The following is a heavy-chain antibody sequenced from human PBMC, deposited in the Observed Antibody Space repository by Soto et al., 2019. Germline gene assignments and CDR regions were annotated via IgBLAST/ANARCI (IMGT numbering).Heavy chain of an antibody. D-gene: IGHD1-26*01. V-gene: IGHV3-30*18. Sequence: QVQLVESGGGVVQPGRSLRLSCAASGFTFSSYGMHWVRQAPGKGLEWVAVISYDGSNKYYADSVKGRFTISRDNSKNTLYLQMNSLSAEDTAVYYCAKEYGSYYWYFDLWGRGTLVTVSS. CDR3: AKEYGSYYWYFDL. CDR1: GFTFSSYG. J-gene: IGHJ2*01. CDR2: ISYDGSNK.